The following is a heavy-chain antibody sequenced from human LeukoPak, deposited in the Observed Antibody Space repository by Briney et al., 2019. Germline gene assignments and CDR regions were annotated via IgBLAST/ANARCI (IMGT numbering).Heavy chain of an antibody. CDR1: GGSISSGGYY. V-gene: IGHV4-30-2*01. D-gene: IGHD6-6*01. CDR2: IYHSGST. Sequence: KASETLSLTCTVSGGSISSGGYYWSWIRQPPGKGLEWIGYIYHSGSTYYNPSLKSRVTISVDRSKNQFSLKLSSVTAADTAVYYCARDSSIAARPFDYWGQGTLVTVSS. CDR3: ARDSSIAARPFDY. J-gene: IGHJ4*02.